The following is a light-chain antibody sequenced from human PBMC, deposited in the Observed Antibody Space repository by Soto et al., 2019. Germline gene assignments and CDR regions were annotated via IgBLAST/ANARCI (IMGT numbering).Light chain of an antibody. V-gene: IGLV6-57*01. CDR2: EDN. J-gene: IGLJ2*01. Sequence: FMLTQPHSVSESPGKTVIISCTRSSGSIASNYVQWYQQRPGSSPTTVIYEDNQRPSGVPDRFSGSIDSSSNSASLTISGLETEDEADYYCQSYDATTLVFGGGTKLTVL. CDR3: QSYDATTLV. CDR1: SGSIASNY.